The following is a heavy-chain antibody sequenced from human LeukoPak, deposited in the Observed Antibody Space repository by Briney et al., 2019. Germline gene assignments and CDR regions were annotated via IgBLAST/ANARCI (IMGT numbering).Heavy chain of an antibody. D-gene: IGHD3-3*01. V-gene: IGHV4-31*03. Sequence: PSETLSLTCTVSGGSISSGGYYWSWIRQHPGKGLEWIGYIYYSGSTYYNPSLKSRVTISVDTSKNQFSLKLSSVTAADTAVYYCASKVATTFGVALGFDYWGQGTLVTVSS. CDR2: IYYSGST. CDR1: GGSISSGGYY. J-gene: IGHJ4*02. CDR3: ASKVATTFGVALGFDY.